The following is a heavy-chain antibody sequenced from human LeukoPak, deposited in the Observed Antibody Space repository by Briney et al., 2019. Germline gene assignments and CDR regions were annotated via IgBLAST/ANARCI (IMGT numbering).Heavy chain of an antibody. CDR1: GGTFSSYA. D-gene: IGHD4-23*01. CDR3: AGSTVALGYFDY. J-gene: IGHJ4*02. V-gene: IGHV1-69*13. Sequence: SVKVSCKASGGTFSSYAISWVRQAPGQGLEWMGGIIPIFGTANYAQKFQGRVTITADESTSTAYMELSSLRSEDTAVYYCAGSTVALGYFDYWGQGTLVTVSS. CDR2: IIPIFGTA.